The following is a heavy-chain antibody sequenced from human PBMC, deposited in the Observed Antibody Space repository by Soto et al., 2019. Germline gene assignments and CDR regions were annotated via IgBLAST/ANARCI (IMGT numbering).Heavy chain of an antibody. J-gene: IGHJ6*02. CDR1: GYTFTSYY. V-gene: IGHV1-46*01. Sequence: ASVKVSCKASGYTFTSYYMHWVRQAPGQGLEWMGIINPSGGNTSYAQKFQGRVTMTTDTSTSTAYMELRSLRSDNTAVYYCARIVDTAMVTYYYYGTDVWGQGTTVTAP. CDR3: ARIVDTAMVTYYYYGTDV. D-gene: IGHD5-18*01. CDR2: INPSGGNT.